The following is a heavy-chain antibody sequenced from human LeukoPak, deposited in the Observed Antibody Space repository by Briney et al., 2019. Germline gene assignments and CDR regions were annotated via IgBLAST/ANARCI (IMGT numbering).Heavy chain of an antibody. CDR2: TYYRSKWFN. J-gene: IGHJ5*02. Sequence: SQTLSLTCAISGDSVSSNRAAWNWIRQSPSRGLEWLGRTYYRSKWFNDYAVSVKSRITINPDTSKNQFSLQLNSVTPEDTAVYYCARVGLIVGPTTNWFDPWGQGTLVTVSS. CDR3: ARVGLIVGPTTNWFDP. D-gene: IGHD1-26*01. V-gene: IGHV6-1*01. CDR1: GDSVSSNRAA.